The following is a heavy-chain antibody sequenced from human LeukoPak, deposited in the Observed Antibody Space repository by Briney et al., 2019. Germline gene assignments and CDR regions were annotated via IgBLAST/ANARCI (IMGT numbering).Heavy chain of an antibody. D-gene: IGHD3-10*01. J-gene: IGHJ4*02. CDR1: GGSISSSSYY. Sequence: SETLSLTCTVSGGSISSSSYYWGWIRQPPGKGLEWIGSIYYSGGTYYNPSLKSRVTISVDTSKNQFSLKLSSVTAADTAVYYCARGIYGSVFDYWGQGTLVTVSS. V-gene: IGHV4-39*07. CDR3: ARGIYGSVFDY. CDR2: IYYSGGT.